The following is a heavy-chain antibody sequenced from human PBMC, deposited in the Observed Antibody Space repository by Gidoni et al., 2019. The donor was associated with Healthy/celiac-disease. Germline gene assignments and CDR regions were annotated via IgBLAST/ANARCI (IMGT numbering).Heavy chain of an antibody. V-gene: IGHV3-21*01. CDR3: AISYYDFWSGYSGFDY. Sequence: EVQLVESGGGLVKPGGSLRLSCAASGFTFSSYSMNWVRQAPGKGLEWVSSISSSSSYIYYADSVKGRFTISRDNAKNSLYLQMNSLRAEYTAVYYCAISYYDFWSGYSGFDYWGQGTLVTVSS. CDR1: GFTFSSYS. J-gene: IGHJ4*02. CDR2: ISSSSSYI. D-gene: IGHD3-3*01.